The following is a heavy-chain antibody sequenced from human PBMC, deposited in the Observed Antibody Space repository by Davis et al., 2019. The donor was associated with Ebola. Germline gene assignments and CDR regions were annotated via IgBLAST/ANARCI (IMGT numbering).Heavy chain of an antibody. V-gene: IGHV1-3*01. D-gene: IGHD1-26*01. Sequence: ASVKVSCKASGYTFTSYAMHWVRQAPGQRLEWMGWINAGNGNTKYSQKFQGRVTITRDTSASTAYMELSSLRSEDTAVYYCAREGGRWELLFWFDPWGQGTLVTVSS. J-gene: IGHJ5*02. CDR2: INAGNGNT. CDR3: AREGGRWELLFWFDP. CDR1: GYTFTSYA.